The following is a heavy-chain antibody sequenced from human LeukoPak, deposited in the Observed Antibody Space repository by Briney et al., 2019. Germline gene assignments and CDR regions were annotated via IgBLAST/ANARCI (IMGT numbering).Heavy chain of an antibody. CDR3: ARDPEYYDFWSGSYGMDV. CDR1: GYTFIGYY. D-gene: IGHD3-3*01. J-gene: IGHJ6*02. CDR2: INPNSGGT. Sequence: ASVKVSCKASGYTFIGYYMHWVRQAPGQGLEWMGWINPNSGGTNYAQKFQGRVTMTRDTSISTAYMELSRLRSDDTAVYYCARDPEYYDFWSGSYGMDVWGQGTTVTVSS. V-gene: IGHV1-2*02.